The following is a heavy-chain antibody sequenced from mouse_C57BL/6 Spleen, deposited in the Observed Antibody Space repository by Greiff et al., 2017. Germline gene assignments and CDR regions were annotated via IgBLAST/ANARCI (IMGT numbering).Heavy chain of an antibody. D-gene: IGHD2-10*01. Sequence: VKLQQSGPGLVQPSQSLSITCTVSGFSLTSYGVHWVRQSPGKGLEWLGVIWSGGSTDYNAAFISRLSISKDNSKSQVFFKMNSLQADDTAIYYCARKAYYGNYGFAYWGQGTLVTVSA. CDR1: GFSLTSYG. CDR2: IWSGGST. CDR3: ARKAYYGNYGFAY. J-gene: IGHJ3*01. V-gene: IGHV2-2*01.